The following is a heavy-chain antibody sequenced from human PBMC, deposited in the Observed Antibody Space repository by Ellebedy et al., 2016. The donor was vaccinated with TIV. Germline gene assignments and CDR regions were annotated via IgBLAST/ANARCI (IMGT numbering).Heavy chain of an antibody. CDR3: AKDISAIFGVVIDHFDY. Sequence: GGSLRLXXAASGFTFDDYAMHWVLQAPGKGLEWVSGISWNSGSIGYADSVKGRFTISRDNAKNSLYLQMNSLRAEDTALYYCAKDISAIFGVVIDHFDYWGQGTLVTVSS. V-gene: IGHV3-9*01. CDR2: ISWNSGSI. CDR1: GFTFDDYA. J-gene: IGHJ4*02. D-gene: IGHD3-3*01.